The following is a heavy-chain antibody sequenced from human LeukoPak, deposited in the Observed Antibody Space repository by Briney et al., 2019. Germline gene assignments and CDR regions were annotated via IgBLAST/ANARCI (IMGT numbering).Heavy chain of an antibody. CDR2: IKSRSNGGTT. CDR1: GFTFTKAC. Sequence: GGSLRLSCAASGFTFTKACMSWVRQAPGKGLEWVGRIKSRSNGGTTDYAAPVTGRFIISGDDSKNTLYLQMNSLKTEDTGVYYCTTEWGSGYCFDYWGQGTLVTVSS. V-gene: IGHV3-15*01. J-gene: IGHJ4*02. D-gene: IGHD3-22*01. CDR3: TTEWGSGYCFDY.